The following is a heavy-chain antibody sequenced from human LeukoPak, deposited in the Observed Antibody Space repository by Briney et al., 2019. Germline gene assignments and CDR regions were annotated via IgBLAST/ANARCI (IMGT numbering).Heavy chain of an antibody. V-gene: IGHV3-11*04. CDR3: ARSGDYYYYYYMDV. J-gene: IGHJ6*03. CDR1: GFTFSSYY. Sequence: GGSLRLSCAASGFTFSSYYMSWIRQAPGKGLEWVSYISSSGSTIYYADSVKGRFTISRDNAKNSLYLQMNRLRAEDTAVYYCARSGDYYYYYYMDVWGKGTTGTVSS. D-gene: IGHD1-26*01. CDR2: ISSSGSTI.